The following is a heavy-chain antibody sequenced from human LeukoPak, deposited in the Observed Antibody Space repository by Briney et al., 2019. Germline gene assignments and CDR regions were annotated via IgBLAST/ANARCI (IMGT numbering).Heavy chain of an antibody. Sequence: GGSLRLSCEASGFIFSNYWMSWVRQAPGKGLEWVANIKYDGSETYYVDSVKGRFTISRDNAKNSLYLQMNSLRAEDTAVYYCARDLPGGGGDYWGQGTLVTVSS. D-gene: IGHD1-14*01. J-gene: IGHJ4*02. CDR2: IKYDGSET. CDR3: ARDLPGGGGDY. CDR1: GFIFSNYW. V-gene: IGHV3-7*03.